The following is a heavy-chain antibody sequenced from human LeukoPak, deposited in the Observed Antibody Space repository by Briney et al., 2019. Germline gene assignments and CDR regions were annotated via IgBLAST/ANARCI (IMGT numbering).Heavy chain of an antibody. Sequence: PSETLSLTCTVSGGSISSGSYYWTWIRQPAGKGLEWIGRIYTSGSTNYNPSLKSRVTISLDTSKNQFSLNLTSVTATDTAVYHCARVGGVGYYYYMDAWGKGTTVTVSS. V-gene: IGHV4-61*02. CDR1: GGSISSGSYY. J-gene: IGHJ6*03. CDR3: ARVGGVGYYYYMDA. D-gene: IGHD2-8*01. CDR2: IYTSGST.